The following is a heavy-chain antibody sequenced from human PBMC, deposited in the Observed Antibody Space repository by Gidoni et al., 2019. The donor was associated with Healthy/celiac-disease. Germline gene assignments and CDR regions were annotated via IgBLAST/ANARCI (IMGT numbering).Heavy chain of an antibody. CDR2: ISGSGGST. CDR1: GFTFSSYA. V-gene: IGHV3-23*01. J-gene: IGHJ4*02. CDR3: AKRRSYYGSGSYYKTG. Sequence: EVQLLESGGGLVQPGGSLRLSCAASGFTFSSYAMSWVRQAPGKGLEWVSAISGSGGSTYYADSVKGRFTISRDNSKNTLYLQMNSLRAEDTAVYYCAKRRSYYGSGSYYKTGWGQGTLVTVSS. D-gene: IGHD3-10*01.